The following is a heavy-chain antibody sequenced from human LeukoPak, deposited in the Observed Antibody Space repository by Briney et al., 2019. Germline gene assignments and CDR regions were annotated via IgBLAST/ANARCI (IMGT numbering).Heavy chain of an antibody. CDR3: ARGPGPYSSSWYGYYYMDV. J-gene: IGHJ6*03. D-gene: IGHD6-13*01. Sequence: ASVKVSCKASGYTFTSYDINWVRQATGQGLEWMGWMNRNSGNTGYAQKFQGRVTMTRNTSISTAYMELSSLRSEDTAVYYCARGPGPYSSSWYGYYYMDVWGKGTTVTISS. CDR2: MNRNSGNT. V-gene: IGHV1-8*01. CDR1: GYTFTSYD.